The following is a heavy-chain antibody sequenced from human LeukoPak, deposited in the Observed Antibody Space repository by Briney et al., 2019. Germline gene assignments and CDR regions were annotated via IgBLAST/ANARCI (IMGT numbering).Heavy chain of an antibody. CDR1: GFTFSSYS. Sequence: GGSLRLSCAASGFTFSSYSMHWLRQAPGKGLEWVSSISTTTYTYYADSVKGRFTISRDNAKNSLYLQMNSLRAEDTGVYYCARGNYFDYWGQGTLVTVSS. D-gene: IGHD3-10*01. J-gene: IGHJ4*02. CDR2: ISTTTYT. CDR3: ARGNYFDY. V-gene: IGHV3-21*01.